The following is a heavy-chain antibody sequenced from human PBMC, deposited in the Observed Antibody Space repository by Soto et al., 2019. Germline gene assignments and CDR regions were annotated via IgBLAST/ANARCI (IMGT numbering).Heavy chain of an antibody. CDR1: GGSVSSGSYY. CDR3: ARRSYYYDSSGYYDY. Sequence: SETLSLTCTVSGGSVSSGSYYWSWIRQPPGKGLEWIGYIYYSGSTNYNPSLRSRVTISVDTSKNQFSLKLSSVTAADTAVYYCARRSYYYDSSGYYDYWGQGTLVTVSS. D-gene: IGHD3-22*01. CDR2: IYYSGST. V-gene: IGHV4-61*01. J-gene: IGHJ4*02.